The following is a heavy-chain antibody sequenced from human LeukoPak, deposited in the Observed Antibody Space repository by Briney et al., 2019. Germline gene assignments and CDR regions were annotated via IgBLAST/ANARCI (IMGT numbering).Heavy chain of an antibody. CDR1: GFTFSDHW. V-gene: IGHV3-74*01. CDR2: IDTDGSTT. Sequence: GRSLRLSCGASGFTFSDHWMHWVRQAPGKGLVWVSGIDTDGSTTRYADSVKGRFTISRDNAKNTVYLQMNTLRAEDTAVYYCARARPHNWFDPWGQGTLVTVSS. CDR3: ARARPHNWFDP. J-gene: IGHJ5*02.